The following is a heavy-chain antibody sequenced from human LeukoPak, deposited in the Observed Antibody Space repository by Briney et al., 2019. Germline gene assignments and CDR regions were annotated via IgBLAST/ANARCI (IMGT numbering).Heavy chain of an antibody. CDR3: ARERNYYDSSGYGLDY. J-gene: IGHJ4*02. D-gene: IGHD3-22*01. CDR2: IYSGGNT. CDR1: GFTVSSNY. V-gene: IGHV3-53*05. Sequence: GGSLRLSCAVSGFTVSSNYMNWVRQAPGKGLEWVSIIYSGGNTYYADSVKGRFTISRDNSKNTLYLQMNSLRAEDTAVYYCARERNYYDSSGYGLDYWGQGTLVTVSS.